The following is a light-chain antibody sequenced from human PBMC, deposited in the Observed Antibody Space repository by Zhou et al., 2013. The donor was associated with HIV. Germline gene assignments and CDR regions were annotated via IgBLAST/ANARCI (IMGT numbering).Light chain of an antibody. CDR1: QDIISS. J-gene: IGKJ1*01. V-gene: IGKV1-12*01. CDR3: QQYYTYPWT. Sequence: DIQMTQSPSSVSASVGDRVTITCRASQDIISSLAWYQQKPGKAPQLLINAGSRMQSGVPSRFSGSGSGTHFTLTINCLQSDDFATYFCQQYYTYPWTFGQGTKVETK. CDR2: AGS.